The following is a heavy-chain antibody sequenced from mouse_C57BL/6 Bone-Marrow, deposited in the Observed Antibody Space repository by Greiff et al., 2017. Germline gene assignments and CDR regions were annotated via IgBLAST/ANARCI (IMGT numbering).Heavy chain of an antibody. CDR2: INPGSGGT. Sequence: LQESGAELVRPGTSVKVSCKASGYAFTNYLIEWVKQRPGQGLEWIGVINPGSGGTNYNEKFKGKATLTADKSSSTAYMQLSSLTSEDSAVYFCAREGIYYGNYLFAYWGQGTLVTVSA. J-gene: IGHJ3*01. D-gene: IGHD2-1*01. V-gene: IGHV1-54*01. CDR1: GYAFTNYL. CDR3: AREGIYYGNYLFAY.